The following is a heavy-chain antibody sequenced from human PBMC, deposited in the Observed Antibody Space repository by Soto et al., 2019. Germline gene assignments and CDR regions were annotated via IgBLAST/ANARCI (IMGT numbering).Heavy chain of an antibody. J-gene: IGHJ3*02. CDR1: GYTFTSYD. CDR2: VNPNSGDT. V-gene: IGHV1-8*01. D-gene: IGHD2-2*03. Sequence: ASVKVSCKASGYTFTSYDFNWVRQAPGQGLEWMGWVNPNSGDTDYAQKFQGRVTMTRDTSIRTACMELSSLRSGDTAVYYCARASYLDPAFDIWGQGTMVTVSS. CDR3: ARASYLDPAFDI.